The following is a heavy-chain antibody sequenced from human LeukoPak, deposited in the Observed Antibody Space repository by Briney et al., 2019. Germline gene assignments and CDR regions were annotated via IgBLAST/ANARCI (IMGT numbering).Heavy chain of an antibody. Sequence: GGSLRLSCAVSGFTVSNNYMSWVRQAPGKGLEWVSAIYSGGSTYYADSVKGRFTISRDNSENTVYLQMNSLRAEDTAVYYRARDGIVGATDYWGQGTLVTVSS. CDR1: GFTVSNNY. D-gene: IGHD1-26*01. J-gene: IGHJ4*02. CDR3: ARDGIVGATDY. CDR2: IYSGGST. V-gene: IGHV3-53*01.